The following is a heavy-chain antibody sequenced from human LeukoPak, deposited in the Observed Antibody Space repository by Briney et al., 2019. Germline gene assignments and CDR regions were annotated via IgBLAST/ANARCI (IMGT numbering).Heavy chain of an antibody. D-gene: IGHD3-16*02. Sequence: GGSLRLSCAASGFTFSNYAMSWVRQAPGKGLEWVSSISGSGGSTHYADSVQGRFTISRDNSKNMLSLQMHSLRAEDTAVYYCAKDPTSFYFDYWGQGTLVTVSS. CDR3: AKDPTSFYFDY. CDR2: ISGSGGST. J-gene: IGHJ4*02. V-gene: IGHV3-23*01. CDR1: GFTFSNYA.